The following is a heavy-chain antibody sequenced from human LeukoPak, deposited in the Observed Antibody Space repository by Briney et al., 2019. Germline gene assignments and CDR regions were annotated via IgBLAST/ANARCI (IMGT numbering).Heavy chain of an antibody. CDR1: GGSISNYY. Sequence: PSEILSLTCTVSGGSISNYYWSWIRQPPGKGLEWIGYIYYSGDTNYNPSLKSRVTISVDTSKNQFSLKLTSVTAADTAVYYCASSHPLGSNTDYYTPFDYWGQGALVTVSS. CDR3: ASSHPLGSNTDYYTPFDY. V-gene: IGHV4-59*01. CDR2: IYYSGDT. J-gene: IGHJ4*02. D-gene: IGHD3/OR15-3a*01.